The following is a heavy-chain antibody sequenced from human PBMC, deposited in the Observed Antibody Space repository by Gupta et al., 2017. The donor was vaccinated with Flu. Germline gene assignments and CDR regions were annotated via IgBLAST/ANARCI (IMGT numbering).Heavy chain of an antibody. Sequence: QLQLQESGPGLVKPSETLSLTCTVSGASITKSHYWGWVRQSPGKGLEWLGAVYYTGTTLNNPSLKSRVTLSIDTSRNQFYLRLDSVTAADTAVYYCAMRRDDTVVVPSEPPLFDDWGQGILVTVSS. J-gene: IGHJ4*02. CDR2: VYYTGTT. CDR3: AMRRDDTVVVPSEPPLFDD. D-gene: IGHD2-2*01. V-gene: IGHV4-39*01. CDR1: GASITKSHY.